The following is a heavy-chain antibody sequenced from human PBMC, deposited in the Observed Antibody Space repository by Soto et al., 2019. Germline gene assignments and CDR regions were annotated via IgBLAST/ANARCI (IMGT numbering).Heavy chain of an antibody. D-gene: IGHD1-26*01. V-gene: IGHV3-48*02. J-gene: IGHJ5*02. CDR1: GFTFSSYS. CDR3: AREGGSLNWFDP. Sequence: EVQLVESGGGLVQPGGSLRLSCAASGFTFSSYSRNWVRQAPGKGLEWVSYISSSSSTIYYADSVKGRFTISRDNAKNSLYQQMNSLRDEDTAVYYCAREGGSLNWFDPWGQGTLVTVSS. CDR2: ISSSSSTI.